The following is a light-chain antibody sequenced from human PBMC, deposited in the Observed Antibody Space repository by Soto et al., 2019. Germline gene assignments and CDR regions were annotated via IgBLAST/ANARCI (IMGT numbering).Light chain of an antibody. Sequence: DIQMTQSPSSLSASVGDRVTITCRVSQSISSYLNWYQQKPGKAPKLLIYAASSLQSGVPSRFSGSGSGTDFTLTISSLQPEDFATYYCQQSYSTRWTFGQGTKVEIK. V-gene: IGKV1-39*01. CDR1: QSISSY. CDR3: QQSYSTRWT. J-gene: IGKJ1*01. CDR2: AAS.